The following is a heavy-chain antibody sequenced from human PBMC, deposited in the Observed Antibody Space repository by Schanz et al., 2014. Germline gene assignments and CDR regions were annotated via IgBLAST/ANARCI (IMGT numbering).Heavy chain of an antibody. CDR1: GFTVNNYA. CDR2: LSASGGHT. D-gene: IGHD6-19*01. CDR3: AKDHPSSGWPAFDV. Sequence: EVQLLESGGGLVQPGGSLRLSCTVSGFTVNNYAMNWVRQAPGRGLEWVSGLSASGGHTYYADSVKGRFTISRDNSKNTLYLQMNSLRADYSAIYYCAKDHPSSGWPAFDVWGQGTQVTVSS. V-gene: IGHV3-23*01. J-gene: IGHJ4*02.